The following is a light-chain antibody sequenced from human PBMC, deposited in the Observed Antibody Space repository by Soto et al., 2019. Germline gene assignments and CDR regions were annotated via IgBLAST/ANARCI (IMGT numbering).Light chain of an antibody. V-gene: IGKV1-27*01. CDR1: QTISRY. CDR3: QKYNSAPLT. CDR2: AAS. Sequence: DIQMSQSPSSLSASVRDGVSITCRASQTISRYLNWYQQKPGKIPNLLIYAASTLQAGVPSRFRGSGSGTDFTLTISSLQPEDVAAYYCQKYNSAPLTFGGGTKGDIK. J-gene: IGKJ4*01.